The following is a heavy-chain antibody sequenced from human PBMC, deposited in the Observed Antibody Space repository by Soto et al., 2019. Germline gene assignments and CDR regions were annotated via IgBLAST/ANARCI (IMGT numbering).Heavy chain of an antibody. D-gene: IGHD6-13*01. J-gene: IGHJ3*02. CDR2: IYPGDSDT. V-gene: IGHV5-51*01. CDR3: ARQAAAAGTGFYAFDI. CDR1: GYSFTSYW. Sequence: ESLKISCNGSGYSFTSYWIGWVLHMPGKGLEWMGIIYPGDSDTRYSPSFQGQVTISADKSISTAYLQWSSLKASDTATYYCARQAAAAGTGFYAFDIWGQGTMVTVS.